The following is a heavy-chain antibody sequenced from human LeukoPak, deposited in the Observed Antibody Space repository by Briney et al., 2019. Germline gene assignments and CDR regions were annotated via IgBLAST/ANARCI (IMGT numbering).Heavy chain of an antibody. CDR3: AKDSNYYDSSGYYY. CDR1: GFTSSSYA. D-gene: IGHD3-22*01. V-gene: IGHV3-23*01. J-gene: IGHJ4*02. Sequence: GGSLRLSCAASGFTSSSYAMSWVRQAPGKGLEWVSAISGSGGSTYYADSVKGRFTISRDNSKNTLYLQMNSLRAEDTAVYYCAKDSNYYDSSGYYYWGQGTLVTVSS. CDR2: ISGSGGST.